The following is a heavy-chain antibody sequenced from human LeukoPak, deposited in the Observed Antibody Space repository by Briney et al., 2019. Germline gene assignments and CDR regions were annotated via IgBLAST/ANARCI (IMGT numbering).Heavy chain of an antibody. Sequence: ASVKVSCKASGYTFTSYGIIWVRQAPGQGLEGMGWISPYNGNTKYAQKLQGRVTMTTDTSTRTVYMELRSLRSDDTAVYYCARTYGSGSQWWFDHWGQGALVTVSS. CDR2: ISPYNGNT. CDR3: ARTYGSGSQWWFDH. V-gene: IGHV1-18*01. CDR1: GYTFTSYG. J-gene: IGHJ5*02. D-gene: IGHD3-10*01.